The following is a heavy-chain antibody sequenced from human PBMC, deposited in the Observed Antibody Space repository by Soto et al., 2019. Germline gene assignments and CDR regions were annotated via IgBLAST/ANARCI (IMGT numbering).Heavy chain of an antibody. Sequence: PSETLSLTCAVYGGALSGYYWSWLRKPPGKGLEWIGEINQSGSTNYNPSLKSRVTISLDTSMSHFSLKVNSVTAADTAEYYCARFKNGAASGTDQAFYFDYWGQGTLVTVSS. D-gene: IGHD3-10*01. J-gene: IGHJ4*02. V-gene: IGHV4-34*01. CDR2: INQSGST. CDR1: GGALSGYY. CDR3: ARFKNGAASGTDQAFYFDY.